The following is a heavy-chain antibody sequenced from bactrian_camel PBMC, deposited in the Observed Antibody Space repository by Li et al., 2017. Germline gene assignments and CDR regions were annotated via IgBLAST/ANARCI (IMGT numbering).Heavy chain of an antibody. D-gene: IGHD2*01. CDR3: AADRFNLQLARHYSY. J-gene: IGHJ4*01. Sequence: DVQLVESGGGSVQAGGSLRLSCAVSGYTYSRYCMAWFRQAPGKEREGVASIDSAGRTTYADSAKGRFTISKDNVDNRLYLHMNNLKPEDTAIYYCAADRFNLQLARHYSYWGRGTQVTVS. CDR2: IDSAGRT. CDR1: GYTYSRYC. V-gene: IGHV3S42*01.